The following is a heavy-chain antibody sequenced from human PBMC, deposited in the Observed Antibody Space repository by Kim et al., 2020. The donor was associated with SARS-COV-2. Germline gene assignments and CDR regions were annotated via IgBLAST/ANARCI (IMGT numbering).Heavy chain of an antibody. Sequence: GGSLRLSCAASGFTFNTFDMSWIRQVPGKGLEWVSAILGSDGTTYYADSVKGRLTISRDNSKNTLYLQMNTVTAEDTALYYCVKGAWVDYCGQGTLVTVSS. V-gene: IGHV3-23*01. CDR2: ILGSDGTT. CDR1: GFTFNTFD. J-gene: IGHJ4*02. D-gene: IGHD3-16*01. CDR3: VKGAWVDY.